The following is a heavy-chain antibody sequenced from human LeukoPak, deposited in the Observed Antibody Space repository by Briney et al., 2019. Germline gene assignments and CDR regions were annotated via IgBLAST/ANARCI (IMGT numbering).Heavy chain of an antibody. D-gene: IGHD2-21*02. CDR1: GFTFRNHW. Sequence: GGSLRLSCAASGFTFRNHWMHWVRQAPGKGLVWVSRVDGDGSGASYADFVRGRFTISRDNAKDTLYLQMNSLRAEDTAVYYCVSLVVTADLAFDVWGQGTMVTVSS. V-gene: IGHV3-74*01. CDR2: VDGDGSGA. CDR3: VSLVVTADLAFDV. J-gene: IGHJ3*01.